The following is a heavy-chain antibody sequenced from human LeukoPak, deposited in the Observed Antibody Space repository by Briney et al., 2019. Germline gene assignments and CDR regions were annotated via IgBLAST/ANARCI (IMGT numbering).Heavy chain of an antibody. D-gene: IGHD6-13*01. Sequence: SETLSLTCTVSGGSISSSSYYWGWIRQPPGKGLEWIGSIYYSGSTYYNPSLKSRVTISVDTSKNQFSLKLSSVTAADTAVYYCARLVPDSSSWYSFYYYYMDVWGKGTTVTISS. V-gene: IGHV4-39*01. CDR3: ARLVPDSSSWYSFYYYYMDV. CDR2: IYYSGST. CDR1: GGSISSSSYY. J-gene: IGHJ6*03.